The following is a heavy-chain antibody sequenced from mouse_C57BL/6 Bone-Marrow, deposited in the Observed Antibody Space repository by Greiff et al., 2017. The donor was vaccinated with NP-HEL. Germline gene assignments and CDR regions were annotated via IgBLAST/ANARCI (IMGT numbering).Heavy chain of an antibody. Sequence: VQLQQSGPELARPWASVKISCQAFYTFSRRVHFAIRDTNYWMQWVKQRPGQGLEWIGAIYPGNGDTSYNQKFKGKATLTADTSSSTAYMQLSILTSEDAAVYYCAVILDFYGSCYYLDYWGQGTTLTGSS. J-gene: IGHJ2*01. CDR2: GQGLEWIG. CDR3: SEDAAVYYCAVILDFYGSCYYLDY. V-gene: IGHV1-87*01. D-gene: IGHD1-1*01. CDR1: YTFSRRVH.